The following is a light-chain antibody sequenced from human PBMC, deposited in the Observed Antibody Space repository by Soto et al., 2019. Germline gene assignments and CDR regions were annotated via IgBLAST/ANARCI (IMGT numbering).Light chain of an antibody. CDR3: SSYAGSSVV. CDR2: EVS. Sequence: QSALTQPPSASGSPGQSVTISCTGTSSDVGGYNYVSWYRQHPGKAPKLMIFEVSQRPSGVPDRFSGSKSGNTAALTVSGLQDEDEADYYCSSYAGSSVVFGGGTKLTVL. J-gene: IGLJ2*01. CDR1: SSDVGGYNY. V-gene: IGLV2-8*01.